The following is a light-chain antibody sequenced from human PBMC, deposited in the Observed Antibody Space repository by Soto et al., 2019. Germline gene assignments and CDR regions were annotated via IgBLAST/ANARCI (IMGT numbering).Light chain of an antibody. CDR1: QSFRGL. CDR3: QQRHAWPIT. Sequence: EVVLTQSPVTLSLSPGERATLSGRASQSFRGLLAWYQQKPGQAPRLLIYDAYNSATGIPPKFSGSGSGTDFTLPISSLEPEDSAVYYCQQRHAWPITFGQGTRLEIK. V-gene: IGKV3-11*01. CDR2: DAY. J-gene: IGKJ5*01.